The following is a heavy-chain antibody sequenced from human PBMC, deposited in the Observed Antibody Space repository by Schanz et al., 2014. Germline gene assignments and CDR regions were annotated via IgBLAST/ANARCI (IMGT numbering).Heavy chain of an antibody. CDR2: IVPIAGIT. CDR1: GYAFTTYG. Sequence: QVQLVQSGAEVKKPGASVRVSCKVSGYAFTTYGISWVRQAPGQGLEWMGRIVPIAGITNYAQRFQGRVTITADKSSDTAYMELSSLRSEDTAVYYCARGRGFYDYWGQGTLVTVSS. CDR3: ARGRGFYDY. V-gene: IGHV1-69*04. J-gene: IGHJ4*02. D-gene: IGHD3-10*01.